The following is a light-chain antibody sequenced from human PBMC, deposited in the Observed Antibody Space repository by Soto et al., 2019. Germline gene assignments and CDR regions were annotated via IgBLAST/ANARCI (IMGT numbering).Light chain of an antibody. V-gene: IGKV3-11*01. CDR2: DAS. J-gene: IGKJ1*01. CDR3: QQRSNCPPGT. CDR1: QSVSSY. Sequence: EIVLTQSPATLSLSPGERATLSCRASQSVSSYLAWYQQKPGQAPRLLIYDASNRATGIPARFSGSGSGTDFTLPISSLEPEDFAVYYCQQRSNCPPGTFGQGTKVKIK.